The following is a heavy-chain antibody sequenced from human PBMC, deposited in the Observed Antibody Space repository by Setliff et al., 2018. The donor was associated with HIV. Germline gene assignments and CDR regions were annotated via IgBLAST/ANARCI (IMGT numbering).Heavy chain of an antibody. CDR1: GGSMTSSNYY. Sequence: LTCTVSGGSMTSSNYYWGWIRQSPGRGLECICSNSSSGSTTYHPSLRRRVTVSAATSKNQFSLKLTSVTAADTAVYFCARDPHYFDTSGHYSWFYFDYWGQGTLVTVSS. J-gene: IGHJ4*02. D-gene: IGHD3-22*01. CDR2: NSSSGST. V-gene: IGHV4-39*07. CDR3: ARDPHYFDTSGHYSWFYFDY.